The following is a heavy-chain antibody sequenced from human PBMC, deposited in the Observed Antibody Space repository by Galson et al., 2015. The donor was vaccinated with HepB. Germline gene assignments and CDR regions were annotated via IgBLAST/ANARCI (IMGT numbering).Heavy chain of an antibody. CDR3: AKDEVFSGYDLDH. D-gene: IGHD5-12*01. Sequence: SLRLSCAASGFTFRNYGMHWVRQAPGEGLEWVAVIWHDGSNKYYADSVKGRFTISRDNSKNTLYLQMNSLRPEDTAVYYCAKDEVFSGYDLDHWGQGTLVTVSS. CDR1: GFTFRNYG. V-gene: IGHV3-33*06. J-gene: IGHJ4*02. CDR2: IWHDGSNK.